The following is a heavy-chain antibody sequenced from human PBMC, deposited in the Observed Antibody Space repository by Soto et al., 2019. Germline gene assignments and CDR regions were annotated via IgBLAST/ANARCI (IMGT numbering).Heavy chain of an antibody. J-gene: IGHJ5*02. Sequence: SETLFLTCTVSGGSISSYYWSWIRQPPGKGLEWIGYIYYSGSTNYNPSLKSRVTISVDTSKNQFSLKLSSVTAADTAVYYCGRRSSIAGKNWFDPWGQGTLVTVSS. V-gene: IGHV4-59*08. CDR2: IYYSGST. CDR3: GRRSSIAGKNWFDP. D-gene: IGHD6-6*01. CDR1: GGSISSYY.